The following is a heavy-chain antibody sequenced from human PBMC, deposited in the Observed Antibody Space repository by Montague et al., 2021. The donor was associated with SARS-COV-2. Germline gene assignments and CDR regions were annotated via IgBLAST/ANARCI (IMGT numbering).Heavy chain of an antibody. D-gene: IGHD3-3*01. CDR1: GFTFRSHW. CDR3: ARGVGITIFGDLSLEGDYYYSMDV. CDR2: IDNDGSST. Sequence: SLRLSCAASGFTFRSHWMHWVRQVPEKGLVWVSRIDNDGSSTNYVDFVKGRFTISRDNAKKTLDLQMHSLRVEDTAVYFCARGVGITIFGDLSLEGDYYYSMDVWGQGTAVTVSS. V-gene: IGHV3-74*01. J-gene: IGHJ6*02.